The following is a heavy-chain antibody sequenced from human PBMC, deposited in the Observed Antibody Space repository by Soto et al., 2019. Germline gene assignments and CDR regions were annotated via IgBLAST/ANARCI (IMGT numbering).Heavy chain of an antibody. Sequence: ASVKVSCKASGYTFTSYYMHWVRQAPGRGLEWMGIINPSGGSTSYAQKFQGRVTMTRDTSTSTVYMELSSLRSEDTAVYYCASSYDFWSGPNDAFDIWGQGTMVTVSS. D-gene: IGHD3-3*01. CDR1: GYTFTSYY. J-gene: IGHJ3*02. V-gene: IGHV1-46*01. CDR2: INPSGGST. CDR3: ASSYDFWSGPNDAFDI.